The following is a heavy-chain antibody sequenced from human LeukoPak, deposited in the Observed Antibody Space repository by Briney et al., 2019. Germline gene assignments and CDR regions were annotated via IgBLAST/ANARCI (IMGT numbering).Heavy chain of an antibody. Sequence: GGSLRLPCAASGFTVSTDHMSWVRQAPGKGLEWVAVSYSSGSTHYAESVKGRFTISRDNSQNTLSLQMNSLRAEDTAVYYCARVWELSFDYWGQGSLVTVSS. CDR3: ARVWELSFDY. V-gene: IGHV3-53*01. J-gene: IGHJ4*02. D-gene: IGHD1-26*01. CDR1: GFTVSTDH. CDR2: SYSSGST.